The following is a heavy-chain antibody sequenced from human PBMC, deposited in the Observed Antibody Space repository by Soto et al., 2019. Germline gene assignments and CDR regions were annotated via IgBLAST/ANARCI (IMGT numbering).Heavy chain of an antibody. D-gene: IGHD3-10*01. CDR1: GYSHTKFS. CDR3: ATDISYSYGSGFLDL. Sequence: QVQLVQSGAEVKKPGASVKVTCKVSGYSHTKFSMHWVRQAPGKGLEWMGGFDPEDGETIYAQKFQGRVPMTEDTATDAASMELSRLTSEDTSLYYFATDISYSYGSGFLDLWGRGTLVTVSS. CDR2: FDPEDGET. V-gene: IGHV1-24*01. J-gene: IGHJ2*01.